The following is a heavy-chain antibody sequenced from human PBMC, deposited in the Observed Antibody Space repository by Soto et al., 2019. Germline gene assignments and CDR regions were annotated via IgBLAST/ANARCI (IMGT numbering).Heavy chain of an antibody. Sequence: PGESLKISCKGSGYSFTSYWIGWVRQMPGKGLEWMGIVYPGDSDTRYSPSFQGQVTISADKSISTAYLQWSSLKASDTAVYYCAKSVIIGPNWFDPWGQGTLVTVSS. V-gene: IGHV5-51*01. CDR3: AKSVIIGPNWFDP. CDR2: VYPGDSDT. D-gene: IGHD3-3*01. J-gene: IGHJ5*02. CDR1: GYSFTSYW.